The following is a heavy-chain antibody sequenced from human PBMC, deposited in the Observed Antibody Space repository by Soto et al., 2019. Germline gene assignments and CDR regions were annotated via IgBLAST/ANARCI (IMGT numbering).Heavy chain of an antibody. D-gene: IGHD1-1*01. V-gene: IGHV6-1*01. J-gene: IGHJ5*02. CDR2: TYYRSKWYN. CDR3: ASALAGTPFGVFPHWFEP. Sequence: SQTLSLTCAISGDSVSSNSAAWNWIRQSPSRGLEWLGRTYYRSKWYNDYAVSVKSRITINPDTSKNQFSLQLNSVTPEDTAVYYCASALAGTPFGVFPHWFEPRGQGALVTVSS. CDR1: GDSVSSNSAA.